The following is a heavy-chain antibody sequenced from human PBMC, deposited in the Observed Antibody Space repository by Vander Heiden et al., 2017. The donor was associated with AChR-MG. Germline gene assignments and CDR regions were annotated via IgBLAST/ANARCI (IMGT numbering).Heavy chain of an antibody. CDR2: ISAYNGNT. J-gene: IGHJ4*02. CDR1: GYTFTSYG. Sequence: QVQLVQSGAEVKKPGASVKVSCKASGYTFTSYGISWVRQAPGQGLEWMGWISAYNGNTNYAQKLQGRVTMTTDTSTSTAYMELRSLRSDDTAVYYCARDFSARKQNSGYSSGWPNYWGQGTLVTVSS. D-gene: IGHD6-19*01. CDR3: ARDFSARKQNSGYSSGWPNY. V-gene: IGHV1-18*01.